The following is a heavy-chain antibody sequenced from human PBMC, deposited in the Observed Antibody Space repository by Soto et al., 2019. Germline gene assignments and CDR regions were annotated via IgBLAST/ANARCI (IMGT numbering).Heavy chain of an antibody. D-gene: IGHD3-3*01. CDR1: GGPISSGGYY. Sequence: SETLSLTCTVSGGPISSGGYYWSWIRQHPGKGLEWIGYIYYSGSTYYNPSLKSRVTISVDTSKNQFSLKLSSVTAADTAVYYCASSLRFLEWTHAIDISGQATMVTVSS. CDR3: ASSLRFLEWTHAIDI. J-gene: IGHJ3*02. V-gene: IGHV4-31*03. CDR2: IYYSGST.